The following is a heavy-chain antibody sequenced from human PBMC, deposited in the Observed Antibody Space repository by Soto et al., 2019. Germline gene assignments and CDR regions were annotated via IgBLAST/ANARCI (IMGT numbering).Heavy chain of an antibody. J-gene: IGHJ5*02. CDR2: TYPRDSDT. V-gene: IGHV5-51*01. D-gene: IGHD2-21*02. Sequence: GESLKISCKASGYNFTKYWIAWVRQKPGKGLEWMGITYPRDSDTRYNPSFEGQVTMSVDKSINTAYLQWSRLKASDTAIYYCARRHKTCGGDCYFHSDVPFHFGPWGQGTLVTVSS. CDR1: GYNFTKYW. CDR3: ARRHKTCGGDCYFHSDVPFHFGP.